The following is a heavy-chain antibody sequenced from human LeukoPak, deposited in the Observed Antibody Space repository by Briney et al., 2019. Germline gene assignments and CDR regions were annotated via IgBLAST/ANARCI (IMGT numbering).Heavy chain of an antibody. D-gene: IGHD2-2*01. CDR2: ISGRGGST. J-gene: IGHJ3*02. Sequence: GGSLRHSSAASGFAFSSYATSWVRQAPGEGQEWGSAISGRGGSTYYADSVKGRFTISRDNSKNTLYLQMNSLRAEDTAVYYCAKGRVVPAAIPTAFDIWGQGTMVTVSS. CDR1: GFAFSSYA. V-gene: IGHV3-23*01. CDR3: AKGRVVPAAIPTAFDI.